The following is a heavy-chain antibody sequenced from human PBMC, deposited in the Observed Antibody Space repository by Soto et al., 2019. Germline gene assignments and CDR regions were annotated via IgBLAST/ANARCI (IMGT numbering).Heavy chain of an antibody. J-gene: IGHJ6*03. CDR1: GGSISSYY. CDR3: ARSSTSYSASDAHYMDV. V-gene: IGHV4-59*01. Sequence: SETLSLTCSVSGGSISSYYWNWIRQPPGKGPEWIGHVFYSGSTTYNPSLQSRVTISVDMSKKQFSLNLSSVTAADTAVYYCARSSTSYSASDAHYMDVWGKGTMVTVSS. D-gene: IGHD3-10*01. CDR2: VFYSGST.